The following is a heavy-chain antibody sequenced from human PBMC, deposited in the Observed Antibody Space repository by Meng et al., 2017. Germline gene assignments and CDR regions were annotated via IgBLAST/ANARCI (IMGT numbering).Heavy chain of an antibody. CDR1: GDSVSSNSAA. CDR3: ARGSYSFDS. CDR2: AYYRSKWYH. D-gene: IGHD1-26*01. V-gene: IGHV6-1*01. J-gene: IGHJ4*02. Sequence: VTLHQSGPGLVKPQLTLSLFCASSGDSVSSNSAAWNWIRQSPSRGLEWLGRAYYRSKWYHDYAESVKSRISIDPDTSKNQFSLQLRSVTPEASAVYYCARGSYSFDSWGQRTLVTVSS.